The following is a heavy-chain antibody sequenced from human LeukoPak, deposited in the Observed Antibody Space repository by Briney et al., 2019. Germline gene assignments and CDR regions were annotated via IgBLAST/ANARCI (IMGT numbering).Heavy chain of an antibody. CDR3: ARGRAAGSRAYDAFDI. V-gene: IGHV1-18*01. J-gene: IGHJ3*02. CDR2: ISAYNGNT. Sequence: GASVKVSCKASGYTFTSYGISWVRQAPGQGLEWMGWISAYNGNTNYAQKLQGRVTMTTDTSTSTAYMELRSLRSGDTAVYYCARGRAAGSRAYDAFDIWGQGTMVTVSS. D-gene: IGHD6-13*01. CDR1: GYTFTSYG.